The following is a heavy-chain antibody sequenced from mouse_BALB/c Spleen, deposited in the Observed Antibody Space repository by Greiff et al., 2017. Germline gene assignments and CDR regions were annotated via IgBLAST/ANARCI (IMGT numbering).Heavy chain of an antibody. V-gene: IGHV3-6*02. CDR3: ARGGDYYPY. J-gene: IGHJ2*01. Sequence: EVQLQESGPGLVKPSQSLSLTCSVTGYSITSGYYWNWIRQFPGNKLEWMGYISYDGSNNYNPSLKNRISITRDTSKNQFFLKLNSVTTEDTATYYCARGGDYYPYWGQGTTLTVSS. CDR2: ISYDGSN. D-gene: IGHD1-1*01. CDR1: GYSITSGYY.